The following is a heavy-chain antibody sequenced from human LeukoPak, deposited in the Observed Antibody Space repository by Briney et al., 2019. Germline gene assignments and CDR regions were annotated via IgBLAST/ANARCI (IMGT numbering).Heavy chain of an antibody. CDR2: IYYSGST. J-gene: IGHJ5*02. CDR1: GGSISSYY. Sequence: SETLSLTCTVTGGSISSYYWSWIRQPPGKGLEWIGYIYYSGSTNYNPSLKSRVTISVDTSKSQFSLKLSSVTAADTAVYYCARDLGFAAMVLGWFDPWGQGTLVTVSS. D-gene: IGHD5-18*01. CDR3: ARDLGFAAMVLGWFDP. V-gene: IGHV4-59*01.